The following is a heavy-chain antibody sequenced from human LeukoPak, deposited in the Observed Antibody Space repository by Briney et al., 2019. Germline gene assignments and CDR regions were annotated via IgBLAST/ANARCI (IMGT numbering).Heavy chain of an antibody. J-gene: IGHJ5*02. CDR1: GYTFTNYG. D-gene: IGHD3-22*01. CDR2: ISAYNGNT. Sequence: ASVEVSCKASGYTFTNYGISWVRQVPGQGLEWMGWISAYNGNTNYAQKFQGRVTMTTDTSTSTAYMELRSLRSDDTAVYFCARWNYDSGGYSNYFDPWGQGTLVTVSS. CDR3: ARWNYDSGGYSNYFDP. V-gene: IGHV1-18*01.